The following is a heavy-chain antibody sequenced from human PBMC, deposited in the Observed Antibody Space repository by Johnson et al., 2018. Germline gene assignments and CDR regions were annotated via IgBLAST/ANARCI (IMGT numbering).Heavy chain of an antibody. V-gene: IGHV3-21*04. CDR3: AKDSSHAEFFHH. CDR1: GFTFSSYS. Sequence: VQLVESGGGLVKPGGSLRLSCAASGFTFSSYSMNWVRQAPGKGLEWVSSISSSGSTYYADSVKGRFTISRDNSKNSLYLQMNSLRTEDTALYFCAKDSSHAEFFHHWGQGTLVTVSA. D-gene: IGHD2-15*01. CDR2: ISSSGST. J-gene: IGHJ1*01.